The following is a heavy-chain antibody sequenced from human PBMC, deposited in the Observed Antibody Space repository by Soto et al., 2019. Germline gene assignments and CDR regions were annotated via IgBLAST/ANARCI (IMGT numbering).Heavy chain of an antibody. CDR2: IVVGSGNT. J-gene: IGHJ6*02. V-gene: IGHV1-58*01. Sequence: PVKVSCKASGFTFTSSAVQWVRQARGQRLEWIGWIVVGSGNTNYAQKFQERVTITRDMSTSTAYMELSSLRSEDTAVYYCAADPTVTLSVVSGMDVWGQGTTVTVSS. D-gene: IGHD4-4*01. CDR1: GFTFTSSA. CDR3: AADPTVTLSVVSGMDV.